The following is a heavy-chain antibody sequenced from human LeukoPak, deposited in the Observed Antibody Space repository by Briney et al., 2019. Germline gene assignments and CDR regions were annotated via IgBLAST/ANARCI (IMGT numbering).Heavy chain of an antibody. V-gene: IGHV3-9*03. J-gene: IGHJ4*02. D-gene: IGHD3-22*01. Sequence: GRSLRLSCAASGFTFDDYAMHWVRHAPGKGLEWVSGISWNSGSIGYADSVKGRFTISRDNAKNSLYLQMNSLRAEDMALYYCAKAAYYDSSGYRGIDYWGQGTLVTVSS. CDR3: AKAAYYDSSGYRGIDY. CDR1: GFTFDDYA. CDR2: ISWNSGSI.